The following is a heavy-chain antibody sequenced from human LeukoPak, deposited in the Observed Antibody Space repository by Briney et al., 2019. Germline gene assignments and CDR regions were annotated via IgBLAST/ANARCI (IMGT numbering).Heavy chain of an antibody. CDR2: ISTSGRT. CDR1: GGSISSGSYY. V-gene: IGHV4-61*02. D-gene: IGHD5-18*01. Sequence: SETLSLTCTVSGGSISSGSYYWTWIRQPAGKGLEWIGRISTSGRTHFNPSLKSRFTISRDTSKNQFSLKLSSVTAADTAVYYCARDVGGYRYGYRPTELYWYFDLWGRGTLVTVSS. J-gene: IGHJ2*01. CDR3: ARDVGGYRYGYRPTELYWYFDL.